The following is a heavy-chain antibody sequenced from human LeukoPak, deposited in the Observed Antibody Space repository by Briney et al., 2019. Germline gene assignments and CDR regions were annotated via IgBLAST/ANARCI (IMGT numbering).Heavy chain of an antibody. Sequence: GGSLRLSCAASGFTVSSNYMSWVRQAPGKGLEWVSVIYSGGSTYYADSVKGRFTISRDNSKNTLYLQMNSLRAEDTAVYYCARGSWQLAEEVYWGQGTLVTVSS. CDR1: GFTVSSNY. CDR2: IYSGGST. D-gene: IGHD6-6*01. CDR3: ARGSWQLAEEVY. V-gene: IGHV3-53*01. J-gene: IGHJ4*02.